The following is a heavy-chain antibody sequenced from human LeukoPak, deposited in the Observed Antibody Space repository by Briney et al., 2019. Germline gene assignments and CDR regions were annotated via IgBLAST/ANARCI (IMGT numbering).Heavy chain of an antibody. CDR2: IGGSHSAI. J-gene: IGHJ4*02. CDR3: VRDMGVAVAGEFDY. V-gene: IGHV3-48*01. CDR1: GVTFSTYN. Sequence: GGSLRLSCAASGVTFSTYNMNWVRQAPGKGLEWVSYIGGSHSAIYYADSVKGRFTISRDNAKNSLFLQMNSLRVDDTAVYYCVRDMGVAVAGEFDYWGQGTLVTVSS. D-gene: IGHD6-19*01.